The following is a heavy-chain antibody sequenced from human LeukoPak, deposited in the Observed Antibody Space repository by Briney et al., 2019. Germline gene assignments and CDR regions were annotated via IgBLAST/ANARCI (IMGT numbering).Heavy chain of an antibody. J-gene: IGHJ4*02. Sequence: GGSLRLSCAASGFTFSDYYMSWIRQAPGKGLEWVAAIWYDGSNKYYADSVKGRFTISRDNSKNTLYLQMNSLRAEDTAVYYCARDTDATFDYWGQGTLVTVSS. CDR3: ARDTDATFDY. D-gene: IGHD1-26*01. V-gene: IGHV3-33*08. CDR1: GFTFSDYY. CDR2: IWYDGSNK.